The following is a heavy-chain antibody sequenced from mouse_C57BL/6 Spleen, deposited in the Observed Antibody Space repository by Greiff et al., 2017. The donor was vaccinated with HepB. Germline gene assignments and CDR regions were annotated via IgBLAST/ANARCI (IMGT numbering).Heavy chain of an antibody. CDR1: GYTFTSYW. D-gene: IGHD2-4*01. V-gene: IGHV1-53*01. CDR2: INPSNGGT. CDR3: ARSEYDYDGTPFAY. Sequence: QVQLQQPGTELVKPGASVKLSCKASGYTFTSYWLHWVKQRPGQGLEWIGNINPSNGGTNYNEKFKSKATLTVDKSSSTAYMQLSSLTSEDSAVYYCARSEYDYDGTPFAYWGQGTLVTVSA. J-gene: IGHJ3*01.